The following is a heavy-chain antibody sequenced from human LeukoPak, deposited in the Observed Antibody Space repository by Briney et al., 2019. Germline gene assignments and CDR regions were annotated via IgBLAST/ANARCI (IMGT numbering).Heavy chain of an antibody. CDR2: INHSGST. CDR1: GGSFSGYY. D-gene: IGHD3-16*02. CDR3: ARGNMITFGGVIAGNDY. Sequence: PSETLSLTCAVYGGSFSGYYWSWIRQPPGKGLEWIGEINHSGSTNYNPSLKSRVTISVDTSKNQFSLKLSSVTAADTAVYYCARGNMITFGGVIAGNDYWGQGTLVTVSS. V-gene: IGHV4-34*01. J-gene: IGHJ4*02.